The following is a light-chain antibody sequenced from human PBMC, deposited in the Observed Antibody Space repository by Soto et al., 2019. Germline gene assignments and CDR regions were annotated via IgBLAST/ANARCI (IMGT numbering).Light chain of an antibody. CDR2: GAS. CDR1: QSVKSN. CDR3: QQYGSSST. V-gene: IGKV3-20*01. J-gene: IGKJ5*01. Sequence: TVMTQSPATLSXXXXXXATXXXRASQSVKSNLAWYQQKPGQAPRLLIYGASTRARGIPDRFSGSESGTDFTLTISRLEPEDFAVYYCQQYGSSSTFGQGTRLEIK.